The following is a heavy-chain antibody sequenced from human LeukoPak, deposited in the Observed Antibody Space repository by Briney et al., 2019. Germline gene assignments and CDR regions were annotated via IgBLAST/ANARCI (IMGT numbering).Heavy chain of an antibody. Sequence: GSLRLSCAASGFTFSSYSMNWIRQPPGKGLEWIGEINHSGSTNYNPSLKSRVTISVDTSKNQFSLKLSSVAAADTAVYYCARGRMAARYYYYYMDVWGKGTTVTVSS. CDR2: INHSGST. CDR1: GFTFSSYS. V-gene: IGHV4-34*01. J-gene: IGHJ6*03. CDR3: ARGRMAARYYYYYMDV. D-gene: IGHD6-6*01.